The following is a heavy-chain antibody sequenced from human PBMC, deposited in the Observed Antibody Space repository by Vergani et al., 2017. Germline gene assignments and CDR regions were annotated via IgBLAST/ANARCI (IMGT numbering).Heavy chain of an antibody. V-gene: IGHV4-61*02. CDR1: GASITKIDYY. Sequence: QVQLQESGPGLVKSSQTLSLTCHVSGASITKIDYYWSWFRQPAGKGLEWLGRLYSTGSTKYNLSLKSRVTLSRDTSKNQFSLSLSSVIAADTAVYYCARDRGSYGVDYWGQGTLVTVS. CDR2: LYSTGST. D-gene: IGHD1-26*01. J-gene: IGHJ4*02. CDR3: ARDRGSYGVDY.